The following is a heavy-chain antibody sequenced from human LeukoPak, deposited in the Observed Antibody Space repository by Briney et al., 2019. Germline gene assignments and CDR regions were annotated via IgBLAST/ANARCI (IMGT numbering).Heavy chain of an antibody. Sequence: PGGSLRLSCAASGFTFSSYAMSWVRQAPGKGLEWVSAISGSGGSTYYADSVKGRFTISRDNSKNTLYLQMNSLRAEDTAVYYCAKDGYCSSTSCYGRFEYWGQGTLVTVSS. J-gene: IGHJ4*02. V-gene: IGHV3-23*01. CDR1: GFTFSSYA. CDR2: ISGSGGST. D-gene: IGHD2-2*03. CDR3: AKDGYCSSTSCYGRFEY.